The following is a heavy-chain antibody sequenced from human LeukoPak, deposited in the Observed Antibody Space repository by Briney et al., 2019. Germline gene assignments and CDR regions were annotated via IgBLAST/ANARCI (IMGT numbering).Heavy chain of an antibody. J-gene: IGHJ4*02. V-gene: IGHV3-64D*09. CDR3: LKVPNYSSGY. CDR2: ISSNGGST. Sequence: PGRSLRLSCSASGFTFSTYAMHWVRQAPGKGLESVSTISSNGGSTYYADSVKGRFTISRDNSMNTLYLQMSSLTAEDTAVYHCLKVPNYSSGYWGQGTLVTVSS. D-gene: IGHD6-25*01. CDR1: GFTFSTYA.